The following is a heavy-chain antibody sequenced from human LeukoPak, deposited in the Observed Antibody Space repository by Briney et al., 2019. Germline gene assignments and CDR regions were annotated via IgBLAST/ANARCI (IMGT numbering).Heavy chain of an antibody. CDR3: AKLGWPGS. J-gene: IGHJ4*02. V-gene: IGHV3-23*01. D-gene: IGHD1-26*01. CDR2: ISGSGGRT. Sequence: GGSLRLSCADSGFTFNNYDMSWVRQAPGKGLEWVSTISGSGGRTYYADSVKGRFTISRDNSKDTLHLLMNSLRAEDTAVYYCAKLGWPGSWGQGTLVTVSS. CDR1: GFTFNNYD.